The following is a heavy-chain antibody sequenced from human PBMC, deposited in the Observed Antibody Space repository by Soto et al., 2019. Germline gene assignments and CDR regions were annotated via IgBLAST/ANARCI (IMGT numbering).Heavy chain of an antibody. CDR2: IIPIFGMA. Sequence: QVQLVQSGAEVKKPGSSVKVSCKASGGTFSSYTINWVRQAPGQGLEWMGRIIPIFGMANYAQKFQGRVTITADESTSTAYMQLSSLRSEDTGLYYCAREEAQYQLLHCYYYMEVWGKGTTVTVSS. J-gene: IGHJ6*03. D-gene: IGHD2-2*01. V-gene: IGHV1-69*08. CDR1: GGTFSSYT. CDR3: AREEAQYQLLHCYYYMEV.